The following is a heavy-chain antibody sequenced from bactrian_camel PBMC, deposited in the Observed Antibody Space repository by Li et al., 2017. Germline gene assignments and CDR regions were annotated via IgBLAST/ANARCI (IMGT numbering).Heavy chain of an antibody. D-gene: IGHD2*01. Sequence: QLVESGGGSVQAGGSLRLSCGYTYDGGDMAWFRQAPGMEREGVAGIDGVSRQTVDSVKGRYTISKDNAKNIMYLEMNSLKPEDTAMYYCAARGGGYCYSLVDDEFDYWGQGTQVTVS. V-gene: IGHV3S55*01. J-gene: IGHJ4*01. CDR3: AARGGGYCYSLVDDEFDY. CDR1: YTYDGGD. CDR2: IDGVSRQ.